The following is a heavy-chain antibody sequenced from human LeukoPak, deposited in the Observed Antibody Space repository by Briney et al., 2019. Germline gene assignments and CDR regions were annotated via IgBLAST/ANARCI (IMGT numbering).Heavy chain of an antibody. CDR3: ARDGPGDDEYYYYYMDV. CDR1: GGSISSYY. CDR2: IYYSGST. D-gene: IGHD2/OR15-2a*01. Sequence: PSETLSLTCTVSGGSISSYYWSWIRQPPGKGLEWIGNIYYSGSTIYNPSLKSRVTMSVDTSKDQFSLNLTSVTAADTAVYYCARDGPGDDEYYYYYMDVWGKGTTVIVSS. J-gene: IGHJ6*03. V-gene: IGHV4-59*01.